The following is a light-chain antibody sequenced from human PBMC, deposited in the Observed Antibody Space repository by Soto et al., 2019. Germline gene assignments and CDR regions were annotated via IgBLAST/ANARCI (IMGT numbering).Light chain of an antibody. Sequence: ENGLTQSRGSLALCPGVRASVCCRASQSISGNYLAWYQQKPGQAPRLLIYGASNRATGIPERFSGSGSGTDFTLTIGRLEPQDSAMYYCQQHVISVPFGQGTRLEIK. CDR2: GAS. V-gene: IGKV3-20*01. CDR3: QQHVISVP. J-gene: IGKJ5*01. CDR1: QSISGNY.